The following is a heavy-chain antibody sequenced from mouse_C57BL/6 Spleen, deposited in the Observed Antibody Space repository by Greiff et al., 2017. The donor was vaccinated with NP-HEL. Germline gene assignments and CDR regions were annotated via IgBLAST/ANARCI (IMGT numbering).Heavy chain of an antibody. Sequence: DVHLVESGGGLVKPGGSLKLSCAASGFTFSSYDMSWVRQTPEKRLEWVATISDGGSYTYYPDNVKGRFTISRENAKNNLYLQMSHLKSEDTAMYYCARDPPCHWGQGTLVTVSA. V-gene: IGHV5-4*01. CDR1: GFTFSSYD. CDR2: ISDGGSYT. CDR3: ARDPPCH. J-gene: IGHJ3*01.